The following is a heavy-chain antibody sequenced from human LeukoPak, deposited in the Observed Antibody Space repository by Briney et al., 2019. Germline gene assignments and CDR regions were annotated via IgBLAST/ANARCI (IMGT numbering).Heavy chain of an antibody. CDR3: ARDVSFITMIVPGTFDY. CDR2: ISAYNGNT. J-gene: IGHJ4*02. D-gene: IGHD3-22*01. CDR1: GYTFTSYG. Sequence: GASVTVSCKASGYTFTSYGISWVRQAPGQGLEWMGWISAYNGNTNYAQKLQGRVTMTTDTSTSTAYMELRSLRSDDTAVYYCARDVSFITMIVPGTFDYWGQGTLVTVSS. V-gene: IGHV1-18*01.